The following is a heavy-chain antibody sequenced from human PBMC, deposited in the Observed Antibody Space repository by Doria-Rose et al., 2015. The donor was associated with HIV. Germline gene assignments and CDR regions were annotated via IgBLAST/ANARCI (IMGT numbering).Heavy chain of an antibody. CDR2: ISSSGTT. CDR1: GDSISSGDSF. J-gene: IGHJ4*02. CDR3: ARARNYGFPHFFDF. V-gene: IGHV4-30-4*01. D-gene: IGHD3-10*01. Sequence: QVQLQESGPGLVRPSQTLSLTCTVSGDSISSGDSFWSWIRQPPGQGPEWIGYISSSGTTYYYPSLRGRLTISLDASKNQFSLNLNSVTAADTAVYYCARARNYGFPHFFDFWGQGTLVTASS.